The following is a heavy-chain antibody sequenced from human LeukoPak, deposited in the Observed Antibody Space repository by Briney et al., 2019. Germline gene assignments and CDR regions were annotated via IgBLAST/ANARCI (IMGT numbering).Heavy chain of an antibody. V-gene: IGHV4-39*01. CDR1: GGSICSSSYY. Sequence: SETLSLTCTVSGGSICSSSYYWGWIRQPPGKGLEWIGSIYYSGSTYYNPSLKSRVTISVDTSKNQFSLKLSSVTAAATAVYYCAGDIAVAGTSVSGWGQGTLVTVSS. D-gene: IGHD6-19*01. J-gene: IGHJ4*02. CDR2: IYYSGST. CDR3: AGDIAVAGTSVSG.